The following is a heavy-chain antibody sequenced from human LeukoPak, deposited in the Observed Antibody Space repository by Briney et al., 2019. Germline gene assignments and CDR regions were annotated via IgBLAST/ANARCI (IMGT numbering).Heavy chain of an antibody. CDR3: ARDRSTSGYSYGYAADY. CDR1: GFTFSDYY. CDR2: ISGSGRTI. D-gene: IGHD5-18*01. Sequence: GGSLRLSCAASGFTFSDYYMSWIRQAPGKGLEWLSYISGSGRTIYHADSVKGRFTISRDNAKNSLYLQMSSLRAEDTAVYYCARDRSTSGYSYGYAADYWGQGTLVTVSS. V-gene: IGHV3-11*01. J-gene: IGHJ4*02.